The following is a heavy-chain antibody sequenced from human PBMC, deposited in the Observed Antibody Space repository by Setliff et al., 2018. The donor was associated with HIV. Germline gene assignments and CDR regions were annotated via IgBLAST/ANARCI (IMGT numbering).Heavy chain of an antibody. CDR1: GYSISSGYY. D-gene: IGHD6-13*01. CDR3: ARLAGQRAIAAADYFFDF. CDR2: IYHSGSS. V-gene: IGHV4-38-2*01. Sequence: SETLSLTCAVSGYSISSGYYWGWIRQPPGKGLEWIGAIYHSGSSYYSPSLKSRVTLFLDTSKNQFSLTLNSLTAADTAVYYCARLAGQRAIAAADYFFDFWGQGALVTVS. J-gene: IGHJ4*02.